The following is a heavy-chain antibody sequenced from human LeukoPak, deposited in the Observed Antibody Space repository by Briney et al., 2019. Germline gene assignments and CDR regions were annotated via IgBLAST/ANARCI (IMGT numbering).Heavy chain of an antibody. V-gene: IGHV4-31*03. Sequence: SETLSLTCTVSGGSISSGGYYWSWIRQHPGKGLGWIGYIYYSGSTYYNPSLKSRVTISVDTSKNQFSLKLSSVTAADTAVYYCARENTAMAFDYWGQGTLVTVSS. CDR2: IYYSGST. CDR1: GGSISSGGYY. D-gene: IGHD5-18*01. J-gene: IGHJ4*02. CDR3: ARENTAMAFDY.